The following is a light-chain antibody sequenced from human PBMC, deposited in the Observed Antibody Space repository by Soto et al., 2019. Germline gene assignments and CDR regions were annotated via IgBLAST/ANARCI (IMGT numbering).Light chain of an antibody. J-gene: IGLJ1*01. CDR2: GVS. Sequence: SVLTQPASVSGSPGQSITISCTGTSSDVGGYNYVSWYQQHPGKAPKLMIYGVSNRPSGVSNRFSGSKSGNTASLTISGLQAEDEADYYCSSYTSSSTLGYVFGTGTKVTVL. CDR1: SSDVGGYNY. V-gene: IGLV2-14*01. CDR3: SSYTSSSTLGYV.